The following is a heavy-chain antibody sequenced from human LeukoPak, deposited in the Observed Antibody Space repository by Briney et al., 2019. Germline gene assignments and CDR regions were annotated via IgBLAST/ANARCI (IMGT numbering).Heavy chain of an antibody. D-gene: IGHD6-13*01. Sequence: GASVKVSCKASGGTFSSYAISWVRQAPGQGLEWMGGIIPIFGTANYAQKFQGRVTITADESTSTAYMELSSLRSEDTAVYYCARPRYSSSYDAFDIWGQGTMVTVSS. V-gene: IGHV1-69*13. CDR3: ARPRYSSSYDAFDI. CDR2: IIPIFGTA. CDR1: GGTFSSYA. J-gene: IGHJ3*02.